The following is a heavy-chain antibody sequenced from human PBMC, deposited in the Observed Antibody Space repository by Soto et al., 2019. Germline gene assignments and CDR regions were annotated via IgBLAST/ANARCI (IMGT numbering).Heavy chain of an antibody. Sequence: SETLSLTCTVSGASISSSYRSWIRQSPEKGLEWIGYVYYSGSTNYNPSLKSRVTISVDTSKNQFSLKLNSVTAADTAVYYCARGYYDSSGQSNTFDIWGQGTMVTVSS. CDR3: ARGYYDSSGQSNTFDI. J-gene: IGHJ3*02. CDR2: VYYSGST. D-gene: IGHD3-22*01. V-gene: IGHV4-59*01. CDR1: GASISSSY.